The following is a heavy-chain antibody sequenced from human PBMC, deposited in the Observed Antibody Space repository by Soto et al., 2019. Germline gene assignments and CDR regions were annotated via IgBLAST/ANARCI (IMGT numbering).Heavy chain of an antibody. CDR2: ISYDGNNT. D-gene: IGHD1-26*01. CDR3: AKGAGDRLSLGMDV. Sequence: GGSLRLSCAASGFSISDYGMEWVRQAPGKGLEWVALISYDGNNTYYADSVKGRFTISRDNSKDTLFLQMTGLRAEDTAVYYCAKGAGDRLSLGMDVWGQGTTVTVSS. V-gene: IGHV3-30*18. CDR1: GFSISDYG. J-gene: IGHJ6*02.